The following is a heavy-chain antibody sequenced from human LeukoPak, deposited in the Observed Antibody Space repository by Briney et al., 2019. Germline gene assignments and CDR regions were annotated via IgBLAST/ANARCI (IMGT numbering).Heavy chain of an antibody. Sequence: SGGSLRLSCAASGFTFSSYWMSWVRQAPGKGLEWVANIKQDGSEKYYVDSVKGRFTISRDNAKNSLYLQMNSLRAEDTAVYYCARDLRGYSSGWYVPHDYWGQGTLVTVSS. CDR1: GFTFSSYW. CDR3: ARDLRGYSSGWYVPHDY. CDR2: IKQDGSEK. J-gene: IGHJ4*02. V-gene: IGHV3-7*03. D-gene: IGHD6-19*01.